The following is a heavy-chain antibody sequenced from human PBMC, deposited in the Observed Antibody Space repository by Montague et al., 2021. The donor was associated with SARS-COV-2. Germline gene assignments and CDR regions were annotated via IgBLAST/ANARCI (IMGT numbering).Heavy chain of an antibody. J-gene: IGHJ4*02. CDR3: ARDRYSSSWYGQKYYFDY. CDR1: GGSISSSSCY. V-gene: IGHV4-39*02. Sequence: SETLSLTCTVSGGSISSSSCYWGWIRQPPGKGLEWIGSIYYSGXTXYXXXXKXRVTISVDTPKNQFSLKLSSVTAADTAVYYCARDRYSSSWYGQKYYFDYWGQGTPVTVSS. D-gene: IGHD6-13*01. CDR2: IYYSGXT.